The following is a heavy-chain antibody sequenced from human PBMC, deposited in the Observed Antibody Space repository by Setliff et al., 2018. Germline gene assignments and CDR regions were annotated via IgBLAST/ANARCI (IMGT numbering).Heavy chain of an antibody. J-gene: IGHJ4*02. CDR2: VYYSGAA. CDR3: ARGGTYRYFDY. Sequence: SETLSLTCTVSGDSISDASICAWIQQPPGKGLEFIGYVYYSGAASYDPSFKSRVTMSVDTSKTQFSLKLNSLTAADTAVYYCARGGTYRYFDYWGQRALVTSPQ. CDR1: GDSISDAS. V-gene: IGHV4-59*01.